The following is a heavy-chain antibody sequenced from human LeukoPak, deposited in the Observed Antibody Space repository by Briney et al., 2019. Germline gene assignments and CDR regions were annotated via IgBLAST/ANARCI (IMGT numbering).Heavy chain of an antibody. CDR2: ISGSGGRT. J-gene: IGHJ4*02. CDR3: ARDMMGATLYFDS. D-gene: IGHD1-26*01. Sequence: GGSLRLSCAASGFTFSIYGMSWVRQAPGKGLEWVSAISGSGGRTYSADSMKGRFTISRDNSKNTLYLQMNSLRVEDTAVYYCARDMMGATLYFDSWGQGTLVTVSS. CDR1: GFTFSIYG. V-gene: IGHV3-23*01.